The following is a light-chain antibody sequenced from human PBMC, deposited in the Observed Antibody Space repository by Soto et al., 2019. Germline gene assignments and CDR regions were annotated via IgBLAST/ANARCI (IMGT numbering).Light chain of an antibody. J-gene: IGKJ1*01. CDR2: AAS. Sequence: DIQMTQSPSTLSVSVGDRVTITCRASHTISSWLAWYQQKPGKAPKLLIYAASSLQSGVPSRFSGSGSGTEFTLTISSLQPDDFATYYCQHYNSYSEAFGQGTKVDI. CDR3: QHYNSYSEA. V-gene: IGKV1-5*01. CDR1: HTISSW.